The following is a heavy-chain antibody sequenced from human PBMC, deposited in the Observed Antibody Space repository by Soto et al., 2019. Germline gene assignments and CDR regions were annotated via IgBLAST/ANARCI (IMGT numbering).Heavy chain of an antibody. CDR3: ARGPKEYSSGWYSNLPIDY. V-gene: IGHV4-34*01. Sequence: SSETLSLTCAVYGGSFSGYYWSWIRQPPGKGLEWIGEINHSGSTNYNPSLKSRVTISVDTSKNQFSLKLSSVTAADTAVYYCARGPKEYSSGWYSNLPIDYWGQGTLVTVSS. CDR1: GGSFSGYY. CDR2: INHSGST. J-gene: IGHJ4*02. D-gene: IGHD6-19*01.